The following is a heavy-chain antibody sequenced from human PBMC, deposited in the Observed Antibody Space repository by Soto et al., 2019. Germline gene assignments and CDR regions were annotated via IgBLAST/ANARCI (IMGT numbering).Heavy chain of an antibody. V-gene: IGHV1-69*05. CDR3: AKVRYSSPMGYYYGMDV. CDR1: RVAFSKFI. Sequence: QAQLEQSGGEVKKPGSSVKVSCKASRVAFSKFIVTWVRQAPGLGLEWVGGIIPIFGTANYAQKFQGRVTVTTDESTNTSNIEVNNLRSEDTAVYYCAKVRYSSPMGYYYGMDVWGQGTTVTVS. CDR2: IIPIFGTA. J-gene: IGHJ6*02. D-gene: IGHD6-19*01.